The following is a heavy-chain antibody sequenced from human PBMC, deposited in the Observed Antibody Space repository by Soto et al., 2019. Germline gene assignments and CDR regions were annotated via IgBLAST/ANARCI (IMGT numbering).Heavy chain of an antibody. CDR1: GWSFGGYY. CDR2: INHSGST. Sequence: SETLSPTCAVFGWSFGGYYWSWIRQPPGKGLEWIGEINHSGSTNYTPSLKSRVTISVDTSKNQFSLKLSSVTAADTAVYYCARGKGFRYFDWLPSYFDYWGQGTLVTVSS. V-gene: IGHV4-34*01. D-gene: IGHD3-9*01. J-gene: IGHJ4*02. CDR3: ARGKGFRYFDWLPSYFDY.